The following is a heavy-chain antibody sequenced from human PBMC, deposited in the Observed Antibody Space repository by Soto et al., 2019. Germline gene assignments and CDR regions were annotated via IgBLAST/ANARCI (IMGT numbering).Heavy chain of an antibody. J-gene: IGHJ4*02. D-gene: IGHD3-22*01. V-gene: IGHV3-7*01. CDR2: IRQDGSAK. Sequence: GGSLRLSCAASGFTFSSYWMSWVRQAPGKGLEWVSNIRQDGSAKYYVDSVKGRFTISRDNAKNSLYLQMNSLRAEDTAVYYCASDEYYYDSSGYFDYWGQGTLVTVSS. CDR3: ASDEYYYDSSGYFDY. CDR1: GFTFSSYW.